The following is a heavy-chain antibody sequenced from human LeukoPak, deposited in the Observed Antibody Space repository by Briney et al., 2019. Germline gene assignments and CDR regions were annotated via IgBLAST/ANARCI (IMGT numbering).Heavy chain of an antibody. J-gene: IGHJ4*02. Sequence: PSETLSLTCTVSGGSISSSSYYWGWIRQPPGKGLEWIGSIYYSGSTYYNPSLKSRVTISVDTSKNQFSLKLSSVTAADTAVYYCARFPSGSGIAVAGFDYWGQGTLVTASS. V-gene: IGHV4-39*01. CDR1: GGSISSSSYY. CDR2: IYYSGST. D-gene: IGHD6-19*01. CDR3: ARFPSGSGIAVAGFDY.